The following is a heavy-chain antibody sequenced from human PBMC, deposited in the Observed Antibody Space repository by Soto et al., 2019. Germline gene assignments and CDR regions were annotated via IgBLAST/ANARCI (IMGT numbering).Heavy chain of an antibody. CDR1: GFTFSTYG. J-gene: IGHJ5*02. Sequence: SLRLSCAASGFTFSTYGMHWVRQAPGKGLEWVAVISYDGSNKNYADSVKGRFTISRDNSKNTLYLQMNSLRAEDTAVYYCAKDSVSACSVAGCYDWFDPWGQGALVTVSS. CDR2: ISYDGSNK. D-gene: IGHD2-15*01. V-gene: IGHV3-30*18. CDR3: AKDSVSACSVAGCYDWFDP.